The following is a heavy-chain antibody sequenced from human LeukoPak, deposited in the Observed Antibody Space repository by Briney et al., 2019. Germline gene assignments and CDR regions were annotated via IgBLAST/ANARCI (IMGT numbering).Heavy chain of an antibody. CDR3: ARRAPFCSSTSCYVRTNWFDP. J-gene: IGHJ5*02. CDR1: GGSFSGYY. V-gene: IGHV4-34*01. D-gene: IGHD2-2*01. CDR2: INHSGST. Sequence: SETLSLTCAVYGGSFSGYYWSWIRQPPGKGLEWIGEINHSGSTNYNPSLKSRVTISVDTSKNQFSLKLSSVTAADTAVYYRARRAPFCSSTSCYVRTNWFDPWGQGTLVTVSS.